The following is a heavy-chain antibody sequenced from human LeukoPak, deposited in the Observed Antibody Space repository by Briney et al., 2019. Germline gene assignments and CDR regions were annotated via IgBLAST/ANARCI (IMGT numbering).Heavy chain of an antibody. CDR1: GYSFTSDW. J-gene: IGHJ4*02. V-gene: IGHV5-51*01. Sequence: GESLQISCNGSGYSFTSDWIGWVRQMPGKGLEWRGIIYPGDSDTRYSPSFQGQVTISADKSISTAYLQWSGLKASDTAMYYCARASGGVISGVDYWGQGTLVTVSS. CDR2: IYPGDSDT. D-gene: IGHD3-10*01. CDR3: ARASGGVISGVDY.